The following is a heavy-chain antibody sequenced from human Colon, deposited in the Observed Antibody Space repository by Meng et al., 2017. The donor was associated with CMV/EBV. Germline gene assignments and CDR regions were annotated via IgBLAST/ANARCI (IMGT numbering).Heavy chain of an antibody. V-gene: IGHV3-23*01. CDR1: GFTFSSFA. J-gene: IGHJ4*02. Sequence: GGSLRLSCAASGFTFSSFAMTWVRQAPGKGLEWVSTIDSSDRTYYADSVKGRFTISRDNSKNTLHLQMNSLRAEDTAAYYCAKSLVDTAMDLDEWSQETLVTVSS. D-gene: IGHD5-18*01. CDR2: IDSSDRT. CDR3: AKSLVDTAMDLDE.